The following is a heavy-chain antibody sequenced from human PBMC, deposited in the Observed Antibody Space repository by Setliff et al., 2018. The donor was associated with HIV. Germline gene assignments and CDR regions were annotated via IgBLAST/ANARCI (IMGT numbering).Heavy chain of an antibody. Sequence: LSLTCAVSGYSITNGYLWGWIRQAPGKGLEWIGSIYLTGSTYHNPSLKSRVTMSVDTSKNQFSLKMSSMTAADTAVYYCARHVNTVTTVIIDYFDYWGQGALVTVSS. CDR1: GYSITNGYL. J-gene: IGHJ4*02. CDR2: IYLTGST. D-gene: IGHD4-17*01. CDR3: ARHVNTVTTVIIDYFDY. V-gene: IGHV4-38-2*01.